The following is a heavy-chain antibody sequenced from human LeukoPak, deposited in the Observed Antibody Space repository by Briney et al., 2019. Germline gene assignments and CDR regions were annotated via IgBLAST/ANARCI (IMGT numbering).Heavy chain of an antibody. Sequence: GGSLRLSCAASGFTFSNSDMSWVRQAPGKGLEWVSAISGSGENTDYADSVKGRFSVSRDNSKNTLYLQMNSLRAEDTAVYYCASPGIAAAGPFYYYVMDVWGQGTTVTVSS. CDR3: ASPGIAAAGPFYYYVMDV. CDR1: GFTFSNSD. CDR2: ISGSGENT. D-gene: IGHD6-13*01. V-gene: IGHV3-23*01. J-gene: IGHJ6*02.